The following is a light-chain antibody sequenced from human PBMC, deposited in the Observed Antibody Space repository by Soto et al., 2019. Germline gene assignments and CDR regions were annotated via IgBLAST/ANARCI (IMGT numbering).Light chain of an antibody. V-gene: IGLV2-14*01. Sequence: QSALTQPASVSGSPGQSITISCTGTSSDVGGYNYVSWYQQHPGKAPKLMIYDVSNRPSGVSNRFSGSKSGNTASLTISGLQAEDEADYYCSSYTSSSPNYVFGNGTKVTVL. CDR2: DVS. CDR1: SSDVGGYNY. J-gene: IGLJ1*01. CDR3: SSYTSSSPNYV.